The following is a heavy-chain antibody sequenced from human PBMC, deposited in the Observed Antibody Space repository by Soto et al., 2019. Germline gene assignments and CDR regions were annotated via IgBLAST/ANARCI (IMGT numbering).Heavy chain of an antibody. CDR1: GFTFSSYW. Sequence: EVQLVESGGGLVQPGGSLRLSCAASGFTFSSYWMSWVRQAPGKGLEWVANIKQDGSEKYYVDSVKGRFTISRDNAKNSLYLQMNSLRAEDTAVYYCARDWVYCSSTSCQDAFDIRGQGTMVTVSS. J-gene: IGHJ3*02. D-gene: IGHD2-2*01. V-gene: IGHV3-7*01. CDR2: IKQDGSEK. CDR3: ARDWVYCSSTSCQDAFDI.